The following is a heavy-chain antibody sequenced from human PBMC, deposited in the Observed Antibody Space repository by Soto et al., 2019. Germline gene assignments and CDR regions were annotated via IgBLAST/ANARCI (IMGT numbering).Heavy chain of an antibody. CDR3: ARHTIAVAGLDY. Sequence: QLQLQESGPGLVKPSETLSLTCTVSGGSISSSSYYWGWIRQPPGKGLEWIGSIYYSGSTYYNPSLKSRVTISVDTSKNQFSLKLSSVTAADTAVYYCARHTIAVAGLDYWGQGTLVTVSS. V-gene: IGHV4-39*01. D-gene: IGHD6-19*01. J-gene: IGHJ4*02. CDR2: IYYSGST. CDR1: GGSISSSSYY.